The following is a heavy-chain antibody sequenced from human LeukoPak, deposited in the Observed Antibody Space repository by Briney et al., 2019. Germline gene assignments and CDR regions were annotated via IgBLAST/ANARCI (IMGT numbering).Heavy chain of an antibody. CDR1: GGSISSSSYY. Sequence: SETLSLTCTVFGGSISSSSYYWGWIRQPPGKGLEWIGYIYYSGSTNYNPSLKSRVTISVDTSKNQFSLKLSSVTAADTAVYYCARVRSSGWYAFDIWGQGTMVTVSS. J-gene: IGHJ3*02. D-gene: IGHD6-19*01. CDR3: ARVRSSGWYAFDI. V-gene: IGHV4-61*05. CDR2: IYYSGST.